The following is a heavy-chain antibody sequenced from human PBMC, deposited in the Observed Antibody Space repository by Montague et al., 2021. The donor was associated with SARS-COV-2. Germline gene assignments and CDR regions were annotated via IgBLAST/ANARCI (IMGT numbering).Heavy chain of an antibody. CDR2: ISYSGRT. CDR1: GGSVSSSPYY. V-gene: IGHV4-39*01. CDR3: ASSYYYGSGTYVYNYYMDD. J-gene: IGHJ6*03. Sequence: SETLSLTCTVSGGSVSSSPYYWGWIRQPPGRGLEWVGSISYSGRTYFSPSLKSRLTISVDSSENQFSLRLSSVTAADTAVYYCASSYYYGSGTYVYNYYMDDWGKGTTGTGSS. D-gene: IGHD3-10*01.